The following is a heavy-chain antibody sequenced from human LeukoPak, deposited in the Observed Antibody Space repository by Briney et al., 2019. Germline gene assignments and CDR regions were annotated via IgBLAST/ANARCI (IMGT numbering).Heavy chain of an antibody. D-gene: IGHD2-15*01. J-gene: IGHJ4*02. CDR2: INPSGGST. CDR3: ARDRCSGGSCYTMEY. CDR1: GYTFTSYY. Sequence: ASVKVSCKASGYTFTSYYMHWVRQAPGQGLEWMGIINPSGGSTSYAQKFQGRVTMTRDTSTSTVYMELSSLRSENTAVYYCARDRCSGGSCYTMEYWGQGTLVTVPS. V-gene: IGHV1-46*01.